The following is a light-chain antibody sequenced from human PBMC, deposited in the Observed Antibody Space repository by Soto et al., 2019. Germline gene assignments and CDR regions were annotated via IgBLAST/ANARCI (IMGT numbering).Light chain of an antibody. CDR2: GAS. V-gene: IGKV3-20*01. Sequence: EIVLTHSPGTLSLSPGERATLSCRASQSVGNNYLAWYQQRPGQPPRLLIYGASSWAAGIPDRFSGSGSGTDFTLTISRLEPEDFALYYCQQYGTSPYTFGQGTKLEI. J-gene: IGKJ2*01. CDR3: QQYGTSPYT. CDR1: QSVGNNY.